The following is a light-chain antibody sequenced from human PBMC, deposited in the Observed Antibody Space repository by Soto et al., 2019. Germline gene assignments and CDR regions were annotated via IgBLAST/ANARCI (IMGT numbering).Light chain of an antibody. V-gene: IGKV2-28*01. J-gene: IGKJ5*01. CDR2: FGS. Sequence: TPGEPASISCRSSQSLLYNNTYNYLDWYVQKPGQSPQLLIYFGSNRAPGVPDRFSGSGSGTDFTPKINRVEAEDVGTYCCMQALQSLTFGQGTRLEIK. CDR3: MQALQSLT. CDR1: QSLLYNNTYNY.